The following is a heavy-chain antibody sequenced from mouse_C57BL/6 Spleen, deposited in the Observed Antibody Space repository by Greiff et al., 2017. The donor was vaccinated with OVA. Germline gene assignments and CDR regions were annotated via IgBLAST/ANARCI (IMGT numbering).Heavy chain of an antibody. V-gene: IGHV1-55*01. CDR2: IYPGSGST. Sequence: QVQLQQPGAELVKPGASVKMSCKASGYTFTSYWITWVKQRPGQGLEWSGDIYPGSGSTNYNEKFKSKATLTVATSSSTAYMHLSSLTSEVSAVYYFARSGYSNFYVDYWGQGTTLTVSS. CDR1: GYTFTSYW. CDR3: ARSGYSNFYVDY. D-gene: IGHD2-5*01. J-gene: IGHJ2*01.